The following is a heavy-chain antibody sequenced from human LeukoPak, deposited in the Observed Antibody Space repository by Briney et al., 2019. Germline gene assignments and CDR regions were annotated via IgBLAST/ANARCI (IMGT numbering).Heavy chain of an antibody. J-gene: IGHJ4*02. CDR2: VKQDGTEK. CDR3: AGAGGTSWADY. V-gene: IGHV3-7*01. Sequence: PGGSLRLSCEASGFTFRDYWMTWVRQAPGKGLEWVANVKQDGTEKFYVDSVKGRFTISRDNGKNSLYLQMNSLRVEDTAIYYCAGAGGTSWADYWGQGTLVTVYS. CDR1: GFTFRDYW. D-gene: IGHD6-13*01.